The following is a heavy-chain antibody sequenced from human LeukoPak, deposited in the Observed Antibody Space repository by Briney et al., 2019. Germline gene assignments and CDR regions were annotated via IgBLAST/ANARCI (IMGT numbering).Heavy chain of an antibody. CDR2: IYHTGST. D-gene: IGHD6-19*01. Sequence: SETLPLTCEVSGYSISSDKYWGWIRLSPGKGLEWIGTIYHTGSTFYNPSLKSRVSISVDTSKNQFSLRFTSVTAADTAVYYCARSHSGWQGHNNWFDPWGKGTLVTVSS. CDR3: ARSHSGWQGHNNWFDP. CDR1: GYSISSDKY. J-gene: IGHJ5*02. V-gene: IGHV4-38-2*01.